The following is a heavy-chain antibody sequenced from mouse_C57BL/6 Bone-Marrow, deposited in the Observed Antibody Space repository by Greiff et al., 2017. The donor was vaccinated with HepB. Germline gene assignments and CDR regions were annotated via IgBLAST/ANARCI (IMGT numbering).Heavy chain of an antibody. D-gene: IGHD1-1*01. CDR3: ARGGITTVVDY. Sequence: QVQLQQPGTELVKPGASVKLSCKASGYTFTSYWMHWVKQRPGQGLEWIGNIIPSNGGTNYNEKFKSKATLAVDKSSSTAYMQRSSLTSEDSAVYYCARGGITTVVDYWGQGTTLTVSS. J-gene: IGHJ2*01. CDR1: GYTFTSYW. CDR2: IIPSNGGT. V-gene: IGHV1-53*01.